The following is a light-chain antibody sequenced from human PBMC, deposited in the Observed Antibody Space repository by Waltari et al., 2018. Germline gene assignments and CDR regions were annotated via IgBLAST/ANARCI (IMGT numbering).Light chain of an antibody. CDR3: HSRDSSSTRF. J-gene: IGLJ2*01. CDR1: RLRSSY. CDR2: GQS. Sequence: SSELTQDPTVSVALGQTVRITCQGVRLRSSYPSWYQQRPGQAPILVFYGQSSRPSGIPDRFSGSISGNTASLTITGAQAEDEADYYCHSRDSSSTRFFGGGTRLTV. V-gene: IGLV3-19*01.